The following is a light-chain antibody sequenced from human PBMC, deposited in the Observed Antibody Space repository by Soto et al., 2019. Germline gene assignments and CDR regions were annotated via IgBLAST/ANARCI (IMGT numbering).Light chain of an antibody. Sequence: EIVLTQSPATLSLSPGERATLSCRASQSVSSYLAWYQQKPGQAPRLLIYDAYNRATSIPASLSGSGSGTAFTLTISSLEPEDFAVYYCQQRSNWITFGQGTRLEIK. CDR1: QSVSSY. J-gene: IGKJ5*01. CDR2: DAY. CDR3: QQRSNWIT. V-gene: IGKV3-11*01.